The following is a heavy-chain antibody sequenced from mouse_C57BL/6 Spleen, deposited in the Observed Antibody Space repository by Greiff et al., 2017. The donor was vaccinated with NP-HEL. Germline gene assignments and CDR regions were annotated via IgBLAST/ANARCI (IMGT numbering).Heavy chain of an antibody. D-gene: IGHD1-1*01. CDR3: ARALRGGSHFDY. J-gene: IGHJ2*01. V-gene: IGHV1-54*01. CDR1: GYAFTNYL. Sequence: QVQLQQSGAELVRPGTSVKVSCKASGYAFTNYLIEWVKQRPGQGLEWIGVINPGSGGTNYNEKFKGKATLTADKSSSTAYMQLSSLTSEDSAVYFCARALRGGSHFDYWGQGTALTVSS. CDR2: INPGSGGT.